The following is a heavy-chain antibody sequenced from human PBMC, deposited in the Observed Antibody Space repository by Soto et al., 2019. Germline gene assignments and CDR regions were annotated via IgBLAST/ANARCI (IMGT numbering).Heavy chain of an antibody. CDR2: IDNNGNT. V-gene: IGHV4-4*09. CDR1: DGSISSYY. J-gene: IGHJ4*02. CDR3: AREKRNDYVDSPGNY. Sequence: SDTLSLTCTVSDGSISSYYWSWVRQPPGKGLEWIAYIDNNGNTNYNPSLRSRVTISVDTSKNQFSLKMNSVAAADTAVYFCAREKRNDYVDSPGNYWGQGALVTVSS. D-gene: IGHD4-17*01.